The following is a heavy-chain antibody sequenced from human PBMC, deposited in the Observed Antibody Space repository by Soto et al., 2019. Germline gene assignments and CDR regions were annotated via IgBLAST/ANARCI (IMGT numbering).Heavy chain of an antibody. CDR3: ARDNVRFLEWPLLGDY. CDR1: GFTFSSYG. J-gene: IGHJ4*02. D-gene: IGHD3-3*01. Sequence: QVQLVESGGGVVQPGRSLRLSCAASGFTFSSYGMHWVRQAPGKGLEWVAVIWYDGSNKYYADSVKGRFTISRDNSKNTLYLQMNSLRAEDTAVYYCARDNVRFLEWPLLGDYWGQGTLVTVSS. V-gene: IGHV3-33*01. CDR2: IWYDGSNK.